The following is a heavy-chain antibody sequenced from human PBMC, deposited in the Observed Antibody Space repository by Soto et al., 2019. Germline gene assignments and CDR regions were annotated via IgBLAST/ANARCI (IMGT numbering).Heavy chain of an antibody. CDR1: GYSISTGYY. J-gene: IGHJ5*02. D-gene: IGHD3-22*01. CDR3: ARVGPWVPYYYDSSPYTFENWFDP. V-gene: IGHV4-38-2*02. Sequence: SETLSLTCTVSGYSISTGYYWAWVRQSPGKGLEWIGSVYRGGSTYYNPSLNSRVTLSIDMTNNHVSLILNSVTAADTAVYYCARVGPWVPYYYDSSPYTFENWFDPWGQGTLVTVSS. CDR2: VYRGGST.